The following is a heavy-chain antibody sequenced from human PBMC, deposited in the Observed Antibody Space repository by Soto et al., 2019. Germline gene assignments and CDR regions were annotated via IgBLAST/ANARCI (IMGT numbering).Heavy chain of an antibody. J-gene: IGHJ6*02. Sequence: SETLSLTCAVYGGSFSGYYWSWIRQPPGKGLEWIGEINHSGSTNYNPSLKSRVTISVDTSKNQFSLKLSSVTAADTAVYYCARMKVITTYYYYGMDVWGQGTTVTVSS. CDR2: INHSGST. CDR1: GGSFSGYY. V-gene: IGHV4-34*01. D-gene: IGHD3-22*01. CDR3: ARMKVITTYYYYGMDV.